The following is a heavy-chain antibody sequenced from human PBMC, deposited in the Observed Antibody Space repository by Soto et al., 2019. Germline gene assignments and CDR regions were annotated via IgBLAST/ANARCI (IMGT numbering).Heavy chain of an antibody. Sequence: GASVKVSCKASGYTFTSYDINWVRQATGQGLEWMGWMNPNSGNTGYAQKFQGRVTMTRNTSISTAYMELSSLRSEDTAVYYCARGIYYYYYVDVWGKGTTVTVSS. J-gene: IGHJ6*03. CDR1: GYTFTSYD. CDR2: MNPNSGNT. V-gene: IGHV1-8*01. CDR3: ARGIYYYYYVDV.